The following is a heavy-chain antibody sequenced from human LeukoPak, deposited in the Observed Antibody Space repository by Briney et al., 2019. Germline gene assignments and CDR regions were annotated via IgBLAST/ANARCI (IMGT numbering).Heavy chain of an antibody. CDR3: ARGYSSSWPFDY. V-gene: IGHV4-4*08. J-gene: IGHJ4*02. CDR1: GGSISSYY. CDR2: IYTSGST. D-gene: IGHD6-13*01. Sequence: PSETLSLTCTVSGGSISSYYWSWIRQPPGKGLEWIGRIYTSGSTNYNPSLKSRVTISVDTSKNQFSLKLSSVTAADTAVYYCARGYSSSWPFDYWGQGTLVTVSS.